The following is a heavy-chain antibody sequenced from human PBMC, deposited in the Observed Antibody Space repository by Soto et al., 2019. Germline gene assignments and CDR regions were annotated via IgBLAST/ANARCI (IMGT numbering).Heavy chain of an antibody. D-gene: IGHD6-19*01. V-gene: IGHV3-21*01. Sequence: VQLVESGGGLVKPGGSLRLSCAASGFTFSSYSMNWVRQAPGKGLEWVSSISSSSSYIYYADSVKGRFTISRDNAKNSLYLQMNSLRAEDTAVYYCARDIAVAGADYGMDVWGQGTTVTVSS. CDR1: GFTFSSYS. J-gene: IGHJ6*02. CDR3: ARDIAVAGADYGMDV. CDR2: ISSSSSYI.